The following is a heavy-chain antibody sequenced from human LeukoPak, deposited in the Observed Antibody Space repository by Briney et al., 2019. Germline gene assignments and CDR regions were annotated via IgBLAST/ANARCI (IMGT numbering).Heavy chain of an antibody. D-gene: IGHD2-2*01. Sequence: ASVKVSCKASGYTFTDYYMHWVRQAPGQGLEWMGWINPNSGGTNYAQKFQGRVTMTRDTSTSTAYMDLSSLTSDDTAVYYCARGSNLHCTSSTCRSVDLWGQGTLVTVSS. V-gene: IGHV1-2*02. CDR2: INPNSGGT. CDR1: GYTFTDYY. CDR3: ARGSNLHCTSSTCRSVDL. J-gene: IGHJ5*02.